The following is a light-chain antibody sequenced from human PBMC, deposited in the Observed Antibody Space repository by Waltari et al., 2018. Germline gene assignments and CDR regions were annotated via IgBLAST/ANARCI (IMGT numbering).Light chain of an antibody. CDR1: NIGSAS. Sequence: HILTQPPSVSVAPGQTATITCGGTNIGSASVHWYQQKPGQAPVRVVSDAGARPSGIPERFFDSKSGNTTTLTLIRVEAGDEADFYCQLWDSSIDQWVFGGGTKLTVL. J-gene: IGLJ3*02. CDR3: QLWDSSIDQWV. V-gene: IGLV3-21*02. CDR2: DAG.